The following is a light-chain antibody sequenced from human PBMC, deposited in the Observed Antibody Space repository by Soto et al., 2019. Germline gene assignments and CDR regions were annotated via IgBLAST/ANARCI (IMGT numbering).Light chain of an antibody. V-gene: IGKV3-20*01. J-gene: IGKJ4*01. CDR2: GAF. CDR3: QQYGSSPLT. Sequence: GLKQSPATLSLSPGERATLSCRASQSVSSNLAWYQQKPGQAPSLLIYGAFTRATGIPDRFSGSGSGTDFTLTISRLEPEDFAVYYCQQYGSSPLTFGGGTKVDIK. CDR1: QSVSSN.